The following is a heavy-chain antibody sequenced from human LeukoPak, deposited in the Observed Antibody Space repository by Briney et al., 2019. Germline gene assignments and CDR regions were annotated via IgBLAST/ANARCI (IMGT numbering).Heavy chain of an antibody. CDR3: ARASWYSSGWYEDSPFDY. CDR1: GFTFSSYS. Sequence: GGSLRLSCAASGFTFSSYSMNWVRQAPGKGLEWVSSITSSSSFIYYGDSVKGRFTISRDNAKNSLFLQMNSLRAEDTAVYYCARASWYSSGWYEDSPFDYWGQGTLVTVSS. D-gene: IGHD6-19*01. CDR2: ITSSSSFI. J-gene: IGHJ4*02. V-gene: IGHV3-21*01.